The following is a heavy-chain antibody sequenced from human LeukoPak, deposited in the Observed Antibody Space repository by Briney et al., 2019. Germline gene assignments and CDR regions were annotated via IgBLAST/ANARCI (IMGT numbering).Heavy chain of an antibody. CDR2: VNTDGTTT. Sequence: PGGSLRLSCAASGFTVGHHYMHWVRQSPGQGLVWVSYVNTDGTTTTYADSVKGRFASSRDNAKNMVYLQMSSLRAEDTAVYYCAKDNYDILTGDEYFSDYWGQGTLVTVSS. D-gene: IGHD3-9*01. CDR3: AKDNYDILTGDEYFSDY. J-gene: IGHJ4*02. V-gene: IGHV3-74*03. CDR1: GFTVGHHY.